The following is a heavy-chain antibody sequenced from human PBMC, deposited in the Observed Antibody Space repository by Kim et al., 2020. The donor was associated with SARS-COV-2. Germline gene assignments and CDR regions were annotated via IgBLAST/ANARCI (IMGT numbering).Heavy chain of an antibody. Sequence: GGSLRLSCAASGFSFSTYAMTWVRQAPGKGLEWVSAITGGGGSVYYADSVKGRFTISRDNSRNTLYLQMNSLRADDTAVYYCAKDGAVVGPAGMDVWDQG. CDR1: GFSFSTYA. V-gene: IGHV3-23*01. J-gene: IGHJ6*02. D-gene: IGHD2-15*01. CDR3: AKDGAVVGPAGMDV. CDR2: ITGGGGSV.